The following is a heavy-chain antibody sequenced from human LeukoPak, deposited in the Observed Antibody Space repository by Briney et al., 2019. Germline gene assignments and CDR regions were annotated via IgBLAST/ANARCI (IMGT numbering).Heavy chain of an antibody. V-gene: IGHV3-23*01. J-gene: IGHJ4*02. CDR1: GFTFSSYT. CDR2: VTGSGDST. CDR3: ARRYNSYYFDY. Sequence: GGSLRLSCAATGFTFSSYTMRWVRQAPGKGLEWVSSVTGSGDSTYADSVRGRFTVSRDNSKNTVYLQMNSLRAEDTAVYFCARRYNSYYFDYWGQGTLVTVSS. D-gene: IGHD1-20*01.